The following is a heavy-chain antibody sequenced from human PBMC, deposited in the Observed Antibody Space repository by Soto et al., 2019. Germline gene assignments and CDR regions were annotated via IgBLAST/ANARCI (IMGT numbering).Heavy chain of an antibody. Sequence: QITLKESGPTLVKPTQTLTLTCTFSGFSLSTTGVGVGWIRQPPGKALEWLALIYWDDDKRYNPSLNSRLTITKDTSKTPVVLAMPNVDPVDTATYYCVQSRCGGDCLQSYSSHSYYGLDVWGQGTTVTVSS. CDR1: GFSLSTTGVG. CDR3: VQSRCGGDCLQSYSSHSYYGLDV. D-gene: IGHD2-21*02. V-gene: IGHV2-5*02. J-gene: IGHJ6*02. CDR2: IYWDDDK.